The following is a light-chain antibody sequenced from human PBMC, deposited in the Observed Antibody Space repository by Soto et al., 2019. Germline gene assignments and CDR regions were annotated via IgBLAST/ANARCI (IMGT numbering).Light chain of an antibody. CDR3: SSYTTRSSLYV. Sequence: QSALTQPASVSGSPGQSITISCTGTSSDVGGYNSVSWYQHHPGKAPKLMIYEVSNRPSGVSNRFSGSKSGNTASLTISGLQAEDEADYYCSSYTTRSSLYVFGTGTKGTVL. V-gene: IGLV2-14*01. CDR1: SSDVGGYNS. J-gene: IGLJ1*01. CDR2: EVS.